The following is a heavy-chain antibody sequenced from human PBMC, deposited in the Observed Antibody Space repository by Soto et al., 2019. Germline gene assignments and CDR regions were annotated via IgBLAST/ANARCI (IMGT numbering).Heavy chain of an antibody. Sequence: EVQLVESGGGLVQPGGSLRLSCAASGFTFSSYWMHWVRQAPGKGLVWVSRINSDGSSTSYADSVKGRFTISRDNAKNPLYLQMNSLRAEDTAVYYCARERSSSWYRGWFDPWGQGTLVTVSS. D-gene: IGHD6-13*01. J-gene: IGHJ5*02. CDR1: GFTFSSYW. CDR2: INSDGSST. V-gene: IGHV3-74*01. CDR3: ARERSSSWYRGWFDP.